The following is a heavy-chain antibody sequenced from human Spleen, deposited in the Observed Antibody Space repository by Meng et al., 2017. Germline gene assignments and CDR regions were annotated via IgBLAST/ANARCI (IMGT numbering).Heavy chain of an antibody. CDR3: ATGGPYYEVFEY. CDR1: GFTFSTYE. CDR2: IGSSGDTI. Sequence: GGSLRLSCAASGFTFSTYEINWVRQAPGKGLEWVSYIGSSGDTIYYADSVKGRFTISRDNAKNSLYLQMSSLRAEDTAVYYCATGGPYYEVFEYWGQGTLVTVSS. D-gene: IGHD3-22*01. J-gene: IGHJ4*02. V-gene: IGHV3-48*03.